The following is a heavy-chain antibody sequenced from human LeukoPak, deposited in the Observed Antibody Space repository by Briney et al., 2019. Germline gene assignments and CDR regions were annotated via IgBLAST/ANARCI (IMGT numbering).Heavy chain of an antibody. J-gene: IGHJ6*03. D-gene: IGHD2-21*02. V-gene: IGHV1-2*02. CDR3: TAPSPHVDVYYYTYSTDV. CDR1: GYTFTCSY. CDR2: IKPNSVGT. Sequence: ASVNLSFTASGYTFTCSYMHWSRHAHGPGQGWKGCIKPNSVGTNYAQKFQARVTMPRHSSSSTANIEWSRLRSDHTAVYYCTAPSPHVDVYYYTYSTDVRGKGNTVTVSS.